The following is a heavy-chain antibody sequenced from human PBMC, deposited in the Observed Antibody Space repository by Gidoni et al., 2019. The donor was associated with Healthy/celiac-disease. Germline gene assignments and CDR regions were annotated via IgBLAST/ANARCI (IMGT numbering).Heavy chain of an antibody. CDR3: ATGQRRGSYGTGPLYFHY. J-gene: IGHJ4*02. CDR2: FDPEDGET. V-gene: IGHV1-24*01. D-gene: IGHD1-26*01. Sequence: MGGFDPEDGETIYAQKFQGRVTMTEDTSTDTAYMELSSLRSEDTAVYYCATGQRRGSYGTGPLYFHYWGQGTLVTVSS.